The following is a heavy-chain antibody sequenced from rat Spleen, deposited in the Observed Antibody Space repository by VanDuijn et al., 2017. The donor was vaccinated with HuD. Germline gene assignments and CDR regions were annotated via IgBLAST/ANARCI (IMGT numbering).Heavy chain of an antibody. CDR3: ATHEIYYYSDAYVMDA. J-gene: IGHJ4*01. CDR2: IIYDGSST. V-gene: IGHV5-17*01. Sequence: EVQLVESGGGLVQPGKSLKFSCAASGFTFSDYAMAWVRQAPKKGLDWVATIIYDGSSTYYRDSVKGRITFSRDNAKNTLYLQMDSLRSEDTATYYCATHEIYYYSDAYVMDAWGQGASVTVSS. D-gene: IGHD1-1*01. CDR1: GFTFSDYA.